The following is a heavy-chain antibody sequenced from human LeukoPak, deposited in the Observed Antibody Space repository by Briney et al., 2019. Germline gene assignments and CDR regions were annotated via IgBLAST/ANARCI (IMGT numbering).Heavy chain of an antibody. J-gene: IGHJ4*02. CDR2: INSDGSST. Sequence: GGSLRPSCAASGFTFSSYWMHWVRQAPGKGLVWVSRINSDGSSTSYADSVKGRFTISRDNSKNTVYLEVISLTDEDTAVYYCAKDDAWLRFGEWSQGTLVTVSS. D-gene: IGHD3-10*01. CDR1: GFTFSSYW. V-gene: IGHV3-74*01. CDR3: AKDDAWLRFGE.